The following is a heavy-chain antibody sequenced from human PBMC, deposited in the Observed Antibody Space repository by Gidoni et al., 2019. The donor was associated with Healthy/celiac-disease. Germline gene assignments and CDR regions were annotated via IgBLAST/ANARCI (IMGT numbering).Heavy chain of an antibody. Sequence: QVQLQQWGAGLLKPSETLSLTCAVYGGSCSGYYWSWIRQPPGKGLEWIGEINHSGSTNYNPSLKSRVTISVDTSKNQFSLKLSSVTAADTAVYYGARGGNYRDYWGQGTLVTVSS. V-gene: IGHV4-34*01. J-gene: IGHJ4*02. CDR1: GGSCSGYY. CDR2: INHSGST. CDR3: ARGGNYRDY.